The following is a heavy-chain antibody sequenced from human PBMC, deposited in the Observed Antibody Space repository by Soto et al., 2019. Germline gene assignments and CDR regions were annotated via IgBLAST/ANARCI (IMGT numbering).Heavy chain of an antibody. CDR2: IYSSGSN. J-gene: IGHJ5*02. CDR1: GDSISSTY. CDR3: ARGYESGYTFGHDL. V-gene: IGHV4-4*07. Sequence: SETLSLTCTVSGDSISSTYWSWVRQPAGRGLEWIGRIYSSGSNNYNPSLESRVTMSVDTSKNQFSLTLRSVTAADTAIYFCARGYESGYTFGHDLWGQGTLVTVSS. D-gene: IGHD3-3*01.